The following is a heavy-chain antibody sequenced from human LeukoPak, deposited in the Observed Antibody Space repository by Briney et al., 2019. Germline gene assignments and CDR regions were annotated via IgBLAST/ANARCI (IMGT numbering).Heavy chain of an antibody. CDR3: AITGYSSGWDQNWFDP. CDR1: GYTFTSYG. V-gene: IGHV1-18*01. D-gene: IGHD6-19*01. CDR2: ISAYNGNT. J-gene: IGHJ5*02. Sequence: ASVKVSCKASGYTFTSYGISWVRQAPGQGLEWMGWISAYNGNTNYAQKLQGRVTMTTDTSTSTAYMELRSLRSDDTAVYYCAITGYSSGWDQNWFDPWGQGTLVTVSS.